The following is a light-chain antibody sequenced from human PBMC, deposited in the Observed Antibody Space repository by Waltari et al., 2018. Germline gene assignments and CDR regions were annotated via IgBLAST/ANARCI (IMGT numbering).Light chain of an antibody. CDR1: QCIDRW. V-gene: IGKV1-5*03. CDR3: LQYNSYPWT. Sequence: DIQLTQPPSTLSASVGDRVTTTCRASQCIDRWLAWYQQKPGKAPRLLIYKASYLESGVPSRFSGSASGTAFTLTISSLQADDFATYYCLQYNSYPWTFGQGTTVEIK. J-gene: IGKJ1*01. CDR2: KAS.